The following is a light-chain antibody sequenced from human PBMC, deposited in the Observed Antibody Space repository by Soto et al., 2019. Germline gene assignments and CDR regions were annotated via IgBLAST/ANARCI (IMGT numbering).Light chain of an antibody. Sequence: QSVLTQPASVSGSPGQSITISCTGTSSDIGDYNYVSWYQQHPGKAPKLLIYEVSDRPSGVSDRFSGSKSGNTASLTISGLQAEDEADYYCSPYTRTSTLLYVFGTGTKVTVL. J-gene: IGLJ1*01. CDR2: EVS. CDR1: SSDIGDYNY. CDR3: SPYTRTSTLLYV. V-gene: IGLV2-14*01.